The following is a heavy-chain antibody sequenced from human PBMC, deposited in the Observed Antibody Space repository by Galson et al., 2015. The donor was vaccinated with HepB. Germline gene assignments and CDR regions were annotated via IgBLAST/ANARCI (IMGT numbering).Heavy chain of an antibody. CDR3: ARGTRYCTNGVCSNWFDP. J-gene: IGHJ5*02. V-gene: IGHV3-33*01. Sequence: SLRLSCAASGFTFSSYGMHWVRQAPGKGLEWVAVIWYDGSSKYYADSVKGRFTISRDNSKNTLYLQMNSLRAGDTAVYYCARGTRYCTNGVCSNWFDPWGQGTLVTVSS. D-gene: IGHD2-8*01. CDR1: GFTFSSYG. CDR2: IWYDGSSK.